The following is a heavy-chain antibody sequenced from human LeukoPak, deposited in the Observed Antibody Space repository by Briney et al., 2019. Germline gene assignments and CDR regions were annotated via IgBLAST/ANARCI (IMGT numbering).Heavy chain of an antibody. CDR1: GGTFSSYA. CDR2: IIPIFGTA. J-gene: IGHJ3*02. D-gene: IGHD3-10*01. CDR3: ARPVRGVIDAFDI. Sequence: ASVKVSCKASGGTFSSYAISWVRQAPGQGLEWMGGIIPIFGTANYAQKFQGRVTITADESTSTAYMELSSLRSEDTAVYYCARPVRGVIDAFDIWGQGTMVTVSS. V-gene: IGHV1-69*13.